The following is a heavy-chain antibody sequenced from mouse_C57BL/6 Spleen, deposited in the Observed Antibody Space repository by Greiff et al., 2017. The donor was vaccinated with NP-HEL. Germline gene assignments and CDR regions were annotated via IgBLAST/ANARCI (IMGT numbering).Heavy chain of an antibody. J-gene: IGHJ2*01. CDR2: INPNNGGT. CDR1: GYTFTDYY. CDR3: ARGGPNWDRDY. Sequence: EVQLQQSGPELVKPGASVKISCKASGYTFTDYYMNWVKQSHGKSLEWIGDINPNNGGTSYNQKFKGKATLTVDKSSSTAYMELRSLTSEDSAVYYCARGGPNWDRDYWGQGTTLTVSS. V-gene: IGHV1-26*01. D-gene: IGHD4-1*01.